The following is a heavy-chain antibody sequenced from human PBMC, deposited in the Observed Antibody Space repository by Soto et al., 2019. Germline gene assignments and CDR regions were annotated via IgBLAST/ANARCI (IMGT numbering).Heavy chain of an antibody. V-gene: IGHV3-7*01. CDR1: EFTFSRYW. Sequence: QAGGSLRLSCAASEFTFSRYWMSWVRQAPGKGLEWVANIKRDGSEEYYVDSVKGRFTVSRDNAKNSMFLQMNSLRAEDTAVYYCVRDNERPGATGYYYLGMDVWGQGTTATVSS. CDR3: VRDNERPGATGYYYLGMDV. D-gene: IGHD1-1*01. J-gene: IGHJ6*02. CDR2: IKRDGSEE.